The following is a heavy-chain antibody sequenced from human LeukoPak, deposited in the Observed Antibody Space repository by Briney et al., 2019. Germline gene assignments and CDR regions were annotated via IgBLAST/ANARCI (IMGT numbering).Heavy chain of an antibody. CDR1: GFTFSSYA. Sequence: GGSLGLSCIASGFTFSSYAMNWVRQAPGKGLEWVSAISSSGDDTHFADSVKGRFTISRDNSKNTVHLQMNSLGAEDTAVYYCARDRDGPDYWGQGTLVTVSS. D-gene: IGHD5-24*01. CDR2: ISSSGDDT. V-gene: IGHV3-23*01. J-gene: IGHJ4*02. CDR3: ARDRDGPDY.